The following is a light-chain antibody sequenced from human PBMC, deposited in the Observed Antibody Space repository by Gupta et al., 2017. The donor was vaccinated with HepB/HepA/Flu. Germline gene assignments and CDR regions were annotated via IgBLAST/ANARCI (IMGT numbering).Light chain of an antibody. Sequence: QSVLTQPPLVSVAPGPRVTISCTGSSSNIGDGHAFHRYQPLPGTAPKLLIYGNSNRPSGVPDRFSGSKSGTSASLASTGLQAEDDADYSCQSYDSSLSGFLVFGGGTKLTVL. CDR1: SSNIGDGHA. CDR3: QSYDSSLSGFLV. J-gene: IGLJ2*01. CDR2: GNS. V-gene: IGLV1-40*01.